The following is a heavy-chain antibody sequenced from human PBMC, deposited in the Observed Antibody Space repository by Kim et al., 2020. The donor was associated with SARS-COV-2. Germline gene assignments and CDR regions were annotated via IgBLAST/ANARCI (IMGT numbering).Heavy chain of an antibody. Sequence: SETLSLTCAVYGGSFSGYDCTWSRQPPARGLEWIGEINHRGSTRYNLSLKSRLTITVDTSRSQFSLRLSSVTAADTAMYYCARGRDPYGGQGTLVTVSS. J-gene: IGHJ4*02. CDR2: INHRGST. CDR3: ARGRDPY. V-gene: IGHV4-34*01. CDR1: GGSFSGYD.